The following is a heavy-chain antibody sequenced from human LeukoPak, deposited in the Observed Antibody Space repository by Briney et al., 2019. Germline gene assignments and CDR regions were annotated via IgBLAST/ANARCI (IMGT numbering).Heavy chain of an antibody. D-gene: IGHD6-19*01. J-gene: IGHJ4*02. Sequence: PRRSLRLSCAASGFTFSNYAMHWVRQAPGKGLEWVAFISYDGSNEDYADSVKVRFTISRDNSRNTLYLQMNTLRPEDTAVYYCARVRYYSSGWYDYWGQGTLVTVSS. CDR2: ISYDGSNE. CDR3: ARVRYYSSGWYDY. V-gene: IGHV3-30-3*01. CDR1: GFTFSNYA.